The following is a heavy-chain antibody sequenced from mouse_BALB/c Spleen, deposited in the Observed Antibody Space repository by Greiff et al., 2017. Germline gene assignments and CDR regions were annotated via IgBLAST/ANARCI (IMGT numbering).Heavy chain of an antibody. V-gene: IGHV2-2*02. CDR2: IWSGGST. CDR3: AKNGEGIYYGYDYYYAMDY. Sequence: QGQLQQSGPGLVQPSQSLSITCTVSGFSLTSYGVHWVRQSPGKGLEWLGVIWSGGSTDYNAAFISRLSISKDNSKSQVFFKMNSLQANDTAIYYCAKNGEGIYYGYDYYYAMDYWGQGTSVTVSS. CDR1: GFSLTSYG. D-gene: IGHD2-2*01. J-gene: IGHJ4*01.